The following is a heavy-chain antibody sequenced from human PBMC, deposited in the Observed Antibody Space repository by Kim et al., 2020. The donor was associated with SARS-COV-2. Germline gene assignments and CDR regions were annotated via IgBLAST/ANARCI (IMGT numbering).Heavy chain of an antibody. Sequence: GGSLRLSCAASGFTFSSYAMHWVRQAPGKGLEWVAVISYDGSNKYYADSVKGRFTISRDNSKNTLDLQMNSLRAEDTAVYYCARDLRQWLVIAYYYYYYGMGVWGRGNTVTVSS. CDR2: ISYDGSNK. J-gene: IGHJ6*02. V-gene: IGHV3-30*04. CDR1: GFTFSSYA. D-gene: IGHD6-19*01. CDR3: ARDLRQWLVIAYYYYYYGMGV.